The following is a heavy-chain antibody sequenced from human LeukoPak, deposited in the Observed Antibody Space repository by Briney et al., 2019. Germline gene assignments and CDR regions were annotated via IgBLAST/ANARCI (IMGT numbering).Heavy chain of an antibody. CDR2: ISSSGSTI. D-gene: IGHD5-18*01. CDR1: GFTFSDYY. CDR3: ARVGPDTAMDYYYYMDV. Sequence: PGGSLRPSCAASGFTFSDYYMSWIRQAPGKGLEWVSYISSSGSTIYYADSVKGRFTISRDNAKNSLYLQMNSLRAEDTAVYYCARVGPDTAMDYYYYMDVWGKGTTVTVSS. J-gene: IGHJ6*03. V-gene: IGHV3-11*04.